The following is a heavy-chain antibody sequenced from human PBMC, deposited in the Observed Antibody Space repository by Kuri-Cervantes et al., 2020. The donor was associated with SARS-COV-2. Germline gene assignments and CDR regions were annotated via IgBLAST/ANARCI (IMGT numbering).Heavy chain of an antibody. J-gene: IGHJ4*02. D-gene: IGHD3-16*01. CDR3: ARSTWGSYFDF. CDR1: GYSFTSYW. V-gene: IGHV5-51*01. Sequence: TCEGSGYSFTSYWTGWVRQMPGKGLEWMGIIYPGDSDTRYSPSFQGQVAISADRSISTAYLQWSSLMASDTAMYYCARSTWGSYFDFWGQGTLVTVSS. CDR2: IYPGDSDT.